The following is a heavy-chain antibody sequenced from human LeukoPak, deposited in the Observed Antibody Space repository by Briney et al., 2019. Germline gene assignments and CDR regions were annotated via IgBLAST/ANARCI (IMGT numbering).Heavy chain of an antibody. D-gene: IGHD3-10*01. CDR2: INAGNGNT. J-gene: IGHJ5*02. Sequence: ASVKVSCKASGYTFTSYAMHWVRQAPGQRLEWMGWINAGNGNTKYSQKFQGRVTITRDTSASTAYMELSSLRSEDTAVYYCARGAVRGSKKGVWFDPWGQGTLVTVSS. V-gene: IGHV1-3*01. CDR1: GYTFTSYA. CDR3: ARGAVRGSKKGVWFDP.